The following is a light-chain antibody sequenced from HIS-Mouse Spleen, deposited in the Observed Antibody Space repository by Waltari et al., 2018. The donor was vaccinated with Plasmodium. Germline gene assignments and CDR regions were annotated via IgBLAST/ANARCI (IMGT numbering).Light chain of an antibody. CDR3: QVWDSSSDHPV. CDR1: NIGGKS. CDR2: DDS. Sequence: SYVLTQPPSVSVAPGQTARITCWGNNIGGKSVHWYQQKPGTAPVLVVYDDSDGPSGVPELVPGPNAGNTATLTNRRVEAGDEADYFCQVWDSSSDHPVFGGGTKLTVL. J-gene: IGLJ2*01. V-gene: IGLV3-21*02.